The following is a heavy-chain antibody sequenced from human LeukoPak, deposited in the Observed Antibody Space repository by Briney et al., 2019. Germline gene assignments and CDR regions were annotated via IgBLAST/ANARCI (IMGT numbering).Heavy chain of an antibody. CDR1: VFTLTRNY. Sequence: GGALRLSCAPSVFTLTRNYMGSVRQAPGKGLGWVSFIYSSGDTYYADSVKGRFTISRDNSKSTLYLEMNSLRVEDTAIYYCAKETGTRGYFDYWGQGTLVTVSS. D-gene: IGHD3-10*01. CDR3: AKETGTRGYFDY. V-gene: IGHV3-66*01. J-gene: IGHJ4*02. CDR2: IYSSGDT.